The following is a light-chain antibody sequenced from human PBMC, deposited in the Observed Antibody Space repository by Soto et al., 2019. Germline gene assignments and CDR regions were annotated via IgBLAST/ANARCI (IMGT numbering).Light chain of an antibody. Sequence: QSVLTQPASVSGSPGQSIAISCTGTSSDVGGYDYVSWYQQHPDKAPKLLIYEVTKRPSGVSNRFSGSKSGNTASLTISGLQPDDEADYYCSSHTSGDTRVFGSGTKLTVL. J-gene: IGLJ1*01. CDR1: SSDVGGYDY. CDR3: SSHTSGDTRV. V-gene: IGLV2-14*01. CDR2: EVT.